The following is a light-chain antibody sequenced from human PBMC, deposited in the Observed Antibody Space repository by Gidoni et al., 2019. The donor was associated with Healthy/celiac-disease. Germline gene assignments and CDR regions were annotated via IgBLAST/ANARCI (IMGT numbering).Light chain of an antibody. CDR2: GAS. J-gene: IGKJ1*01. CDR1: QSVTSN. V-gene: IGKV3-15*01. CDR3: QQYNNWPRT. Sequence: VMTQSPATLSVSPRERATLSCRASQSVTSNLAWYQQKPGQAPRLLIYGASTRATGSPARFSGSGSGTEFTLTISSLQSEDFAVYYCQQYNNWPRTFGQGTKVEIK.